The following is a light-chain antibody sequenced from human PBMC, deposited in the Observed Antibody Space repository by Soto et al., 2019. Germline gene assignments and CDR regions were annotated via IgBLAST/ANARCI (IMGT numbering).Light chain of an antibody. J-gene: IGKJ1*01. V-gene: IGKV1-39*01. CDR1: QRISTY. CDR3: QQTYNTPRP. Sequence: DIQMTQSPSSLSASVGYRVTITCRASQRISTYLNWYHQKQGRAPKLLIYAASSLQSGVPSRFSGSGSGTDFTLTITSLQPEDFAPYYCQQTYNTPRPFGQRTK. CDR2: AAS.